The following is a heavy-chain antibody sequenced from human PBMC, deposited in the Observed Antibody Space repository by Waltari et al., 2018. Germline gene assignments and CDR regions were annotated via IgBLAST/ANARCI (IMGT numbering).Heavy chain of an antibody. J-gene: IGHJ5*02. CDR1: GFIVSSNY. Sequence: EVQLVESGGGLIQPGGSLRLSCAASGFIVSSNYRSWVRQAPGRGLEWVPLYLSGGSTYYHPSLKSRASISVDTSKNQFSLRLLSVTAPDTAVYFCARSLQLWGSRNWFAPWGQGTLVIVSS. CDR3: ARSLQLWGSRNWFAP. V-gene: IGHV3-53*01. CDR2: YLSGGST. D-gene: IGHD1-1*01.